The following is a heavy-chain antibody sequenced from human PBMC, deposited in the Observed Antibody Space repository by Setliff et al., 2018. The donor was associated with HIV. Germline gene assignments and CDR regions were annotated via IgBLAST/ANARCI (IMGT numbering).Heavy chain of an antibody. Sequence: GESLKISCKGSGYSFTSNWIGWVRQMPGKGLEWMGIIHPVDSDTRYNSSFQGQVTMSVDKSINTAYLQWSSLQASDTAMYYCARRASKASLDYWGQGTLVTVSS. V-gene: IGHV5-51*01. CDR1: GYSFTSNW. J-gene: IGHJ4*02. CDR3: ARRASKASLDY. CDR2: IHPVDSDT.